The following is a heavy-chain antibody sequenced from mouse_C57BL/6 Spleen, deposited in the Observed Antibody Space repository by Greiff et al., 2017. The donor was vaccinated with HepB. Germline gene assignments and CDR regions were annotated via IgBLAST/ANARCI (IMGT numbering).Heavy chain of an antibody. CDR1: GYTFTSYW. CDR3: ARGHFSDY. V-gene: IGHV1-59*01. J-gene: IGHJ2*01. Sequence: QVQLQQPGAELVRPGPSVKLSCKASGYTFTSYWMHWVKQRPGQGLEWIGVIDPSDSYTNYNQKFKGKATLTVDTSSSTAYMQLSSLTSEDSAVYYCARGHFSDYWGQGTTLTVSS. CDR2: IDPSDSYT.